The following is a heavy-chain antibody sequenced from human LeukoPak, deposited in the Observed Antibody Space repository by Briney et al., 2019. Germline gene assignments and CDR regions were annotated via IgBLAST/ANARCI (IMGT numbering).Heavy chain of an antibody. Sequence: GRSLRLSCAASGFTFSSYAMHWVRQAPGKGLEWVAVIPYDGSEEYYADSVKGRITISRDNSKNTLYLQMNSLRVEDTAVYYCARGDYYDSSGYHYSGVDYWGQGTLVTVSS. CDR2: IPYDGSEE. D-gene: IGHD3-22*01. CDR1: GFTFSSYA. J-gene: IGHJ4*02. V-gene: IGHV3-30*04. CDR3: ARGDYYDSSGYHYSGVDY.